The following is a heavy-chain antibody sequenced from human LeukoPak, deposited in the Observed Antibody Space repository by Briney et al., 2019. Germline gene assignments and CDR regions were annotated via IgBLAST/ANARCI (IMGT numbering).Heavy chain of an antibody. V-gene: IGHV3-7*01. Sequence: GGSLRLSCAASGFTFSSYWMNWARQAPGKGLEWVASINHNGNVNYYVDSVKGRFTISRDNAKNSLFLQMNSLRAEDTAIYYCARSLTTLTYEGYWGQGTLVTVSS. CDR2: INHNGNVN. D-gene: IGHD1-1*01. J-gene: IGHJ4*02. CDR1: GFTFSSYW. CDR3: ARSLTTLTYEGY.